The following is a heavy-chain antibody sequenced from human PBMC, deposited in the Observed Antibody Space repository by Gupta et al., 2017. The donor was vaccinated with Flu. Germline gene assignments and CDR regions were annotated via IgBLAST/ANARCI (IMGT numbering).Heavy chain of an antibody. V-gene: IGHV3-9*01. Sequence: EVQLVESGGGLVQPGRSLRLSCAASGFTFDDYAMHWVRQAPGKGLEWVSGISWNSGSIGYADSVKGRFTISRDNAKNSLYLQMNSLRAEDTALYYCAKENYDYVWGSYRQYYFDYWGQGTLVTVSS. D-gene: IGHD3-16*02. J-gene: IGHJ4*02. CDR1: GFTFDDYA. CDR2: ISWNSGSI. CDR3: AKENYDYVWGSYRQYYFDY.